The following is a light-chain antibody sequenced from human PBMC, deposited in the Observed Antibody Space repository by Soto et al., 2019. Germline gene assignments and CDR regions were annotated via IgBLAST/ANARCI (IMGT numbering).Light chain of an antibody. Sequence: PGDRAALSCRASQSISSSFLAWYQHKPGQAPRLLIHGASSRATGIPDRFSGSGSGTDFTLTISRLDPEDFAVYYCQLYGASLVTFGQGTKVEI. V-gene: IGKV3-20*01. J-gene: IGKJ2*01. CDR1: QSISSSF. CDR3: QLYGASLVT. CDR2: GAS.